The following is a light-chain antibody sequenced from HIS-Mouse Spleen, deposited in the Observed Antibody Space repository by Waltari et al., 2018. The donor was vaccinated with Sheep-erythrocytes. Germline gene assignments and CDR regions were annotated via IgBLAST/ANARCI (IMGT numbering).Light chain of an antibody. CDR3: QQYGSSRQQTFT. J-gene: IGKJ3*01. Sequence: EIVLTQSPGTLSLSPGERATISCRASQSVSSSYLAWYQQKPGQAPRLLIYGASSRATGIPDRFSGSGSGTDFTLTISRLEPEDFAVYYCQQYGSSRQQTFTFGPGTKVDIK. V-gene: IGKV3-20*01. CDR2: GAS. CDR1: QSVSSSY.